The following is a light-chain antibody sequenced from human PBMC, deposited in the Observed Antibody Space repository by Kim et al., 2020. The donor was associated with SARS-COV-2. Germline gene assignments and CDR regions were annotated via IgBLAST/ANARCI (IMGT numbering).Light chain of an antibody. CDR2: AAS. CDR1: QGISSY. V-gene: IGKV1-9*01. Sequence: DIQLTQSPSFLSASVGDRVTITCRASQGISSYLAWYQQKPGKATKLLIYAASTLQSGFPSRFSGSGSGTEFTLTISSLQPEDFATYYCQQLTSYPRLTFGEGTKVDIK. J-gene: IGKJ4*01. CDR3: QQLTSYPRLT.